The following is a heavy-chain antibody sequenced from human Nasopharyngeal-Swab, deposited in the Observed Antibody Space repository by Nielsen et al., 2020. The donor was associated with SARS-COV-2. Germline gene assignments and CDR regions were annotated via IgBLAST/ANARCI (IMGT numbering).Heavy chain of an antibody. J-gene: IGHJ4*02. CDR3: AKGKYYYDTSGFYPFDY. CDR1: GFTFISYG. V-gene: IGHV3-30*18. Sequence: GGSLRLSCAASGFTFISYGMHWVRQAPGKGLEWVAVISHDGSNKYYVDSVKGRFTISRDDSKNTLYLQMNSLRAEDTAAYYCAKGKYYYDTSGFYPFDYWGQGTLVTVSS. CDR2: ISHDGSNK. D-gene: IGHD3-22*01.